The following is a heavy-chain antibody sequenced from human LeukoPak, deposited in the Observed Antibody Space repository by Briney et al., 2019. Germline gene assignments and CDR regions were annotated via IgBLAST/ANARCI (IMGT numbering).Heavy chain of an antibody. J-gene: IGHJ5*02. CDR1: GYTFTSYG. D-gene: IGHD5-18*01. Sequence: GASVKVSCKASGYTFTSYGISWVRQAPGQGLEWMGWISAYNGNTNYAQKLQGRVTMTTDTSTSTAYMELRSLRSEDTAMYYCARALPHRRLMDTTMEQHWFDPWGQGTLVTVSS. V-gene: IGHV1-18*01. CDR2: ISAYNGNT. CDR3: ARALPHRRLMDTTMEQHWFDP.